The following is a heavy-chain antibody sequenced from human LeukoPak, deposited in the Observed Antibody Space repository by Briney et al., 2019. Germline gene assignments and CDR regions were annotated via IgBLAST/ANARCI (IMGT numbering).Heavy chain of an antibody. CDR2: MNPNSGNT. V-gene: IGHV1-8*02. J-gene: IGHJ4*02. CDR1: GYTFTSYD. D-gene: IGHD4-23*01. Sequence: ASVKVSCKASGYTFTSYDINWVRQATGQGLEWMGWMNPNSGNTGYAQKFQGRVTMTRDTSISTAYMELSRLRSDDTAVYYCARHRMTTAVNWGQGTLVTVSS. CDR3: ARHRMTTAVN.